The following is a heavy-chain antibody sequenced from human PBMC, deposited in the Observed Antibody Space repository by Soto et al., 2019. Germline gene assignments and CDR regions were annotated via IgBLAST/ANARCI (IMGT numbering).Heavy chain of an antibody. CDR2: ISGAGDTT. D-gene: IGHD3-16*02. CDR1: GFTLSNYG. CDR3: AKSFTQSNVWRAYRHKTHFDY. J-gene: IGHJ4*02. V-gene: IGHV3-23*01. Sequence: EVRLLESGGGLVQPGGSLRLSCEGSGFTLSNYGMDWVRQAPGKGVEWISFISGAGDTTYYADSVKGRFIISRDNSKNTLYLQMNSLRAEDTAIYYCAKSFTQSNVWRAYRHKTHFDYWGQGALVTVTS.